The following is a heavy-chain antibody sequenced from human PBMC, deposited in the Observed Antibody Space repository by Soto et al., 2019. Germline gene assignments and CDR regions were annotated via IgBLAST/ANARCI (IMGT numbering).Heavy chain of an antibody. CDR3: AKDSIPYSSSYDLDH. V-gene: IGHV3-23*01. CDR1: GFSFSGYA. CDR2: MTATGVSI. J-gene: IGHJ4*02. Sequence: EVQLLESGGGLVQPGGSVRLSCVASGFSFSGYAMSWVRQAPGKGLVWVSSMTATGVSIYYADSVRGRFTISRDNSKNTLYLQMSSLRAEDTARYYCAKDSIPYSSSYDLDHWGRGALVTVSS. D-gene: IGHD6-6*01.